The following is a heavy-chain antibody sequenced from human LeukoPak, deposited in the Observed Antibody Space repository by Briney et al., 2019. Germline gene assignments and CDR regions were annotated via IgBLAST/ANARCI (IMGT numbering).Heavy chain of an antibody. V-gene: IGHV3-53*01. CDR3: ARVTSDWFDP. J-gene: IGHJ5*02. CDR2: IYSGGST. D-gene: IGHD6-6*01. CDR1: GITFSNYN. Sequence: GGSLRLSCAAPGITFSNYNMNWVRQAPGKGLEWVSVIYSGGSTYYADSVKGRFTISRDNSKNTLYLQMNSLRAEDTAVYYCARVTSDWFDPWGQGTLVTVSS.